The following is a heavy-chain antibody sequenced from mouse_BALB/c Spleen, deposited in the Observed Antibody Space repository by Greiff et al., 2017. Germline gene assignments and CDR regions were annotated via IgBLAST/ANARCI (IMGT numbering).Heavy chain of an antibody. D-gene: IGHD2-14*01. Sequence: LVESGPELVKPGASVKMSCKASGYTFTSYVMHWVKQKPGQGLEWIGYINPYNDGTKYNEKFKGKATLTSDKSSSTAYMELSSLTSEDSAVYYCAREREAYYRYDSWFAYWGQGTLVTVSA. CDR2: INPYNDGT. V-gene: IGHV1-14*01. J-gene: IGHJ3*01. CDR3: AREREAYYRYDSWFAY. CDR1: GYTFTSYV.